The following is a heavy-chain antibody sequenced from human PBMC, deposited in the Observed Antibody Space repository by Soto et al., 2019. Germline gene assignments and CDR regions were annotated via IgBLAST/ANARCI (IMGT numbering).Heavy chain of an antibody. J-gene: IGHJ6*02. D-gene: IGHD5-18*01. V-gene: IGHV1-18*01. CDR3: ARRGPHTALYGMDF. Sequence: AASVKVSCKASGYTFTSYGISWVRQAPGQGLEWMGWISAYNGNTNYAQKLQGRVTMTTDTSTSTAYMELRSLRSDDTAVYYCARRGPHTALYGMDFLGQGTTVTVSS. CDR1: GYTFTSYG. CDR2: ISAYNGNT.